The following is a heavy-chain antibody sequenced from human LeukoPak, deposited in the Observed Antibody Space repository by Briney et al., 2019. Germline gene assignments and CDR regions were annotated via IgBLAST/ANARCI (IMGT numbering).Heavy chain of an antibody. CDR2: INHSGST. J-gene: IGHJ4*02. D-gene: IGHD5-12*01. CDR3: ARVGGYSGYDIDY. V-gene: IGHV4-34*01. CDR1: GGSFSGYY. Sequence: SETLSLTCAVYGGSFSGYYWSWIRQPQGKGLEWIGEINHSGSTNYNPSLKSRVTISVDTSKNQFSLKLSSVTAADTAVYYCARVGGYSGYDIDYWGQGTLVTVSS.